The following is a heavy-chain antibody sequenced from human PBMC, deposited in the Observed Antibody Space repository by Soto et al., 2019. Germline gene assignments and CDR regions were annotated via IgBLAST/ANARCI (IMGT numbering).Heavy chain of an antibody. CDR1: GYTFTSYD. CDR2: MNPNSGNT. J-gene: IGHJ6*02. CDR3: ARPRSGSYYYGMDV. V-gene: IGHV1-8*01. D-gene: IGHD3-3*01. Sequence: QVQLVQSGAEVKKPGASVKVSCKASGYTFTSYDINWVRQATGQGLEWMGWMNPNSGNTGYAQKFQGRVTMTRNTSISTAYMELSSLRSEDTAVYYCARPRSGSYYYGMDVWGQGPAVTVSS.